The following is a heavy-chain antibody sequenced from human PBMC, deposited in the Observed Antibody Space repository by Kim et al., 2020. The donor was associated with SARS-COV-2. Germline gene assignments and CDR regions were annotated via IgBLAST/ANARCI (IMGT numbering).Heavy chain of an antibody. V-gene: IGHV4-34*01. Sequence: SDKLSLTCAIYGGSFSSYYWSWIRQPPGKGLEWIGEINHRGSTNYNPSLKSRVTISVDTSKNQFSLKVSSVTAADTAVYYCARGRQHCTNGVCLYSSSWYFQYYCDYWGQGTLVTVSS. CDR2: INHRGST. J-gene: IGHJ4*02. D-gene: IGHD6-13*01. CDR1: GGSFSSYY. CDR3: ARGRQHCTNGVCLYSSSWYFQYYCDY.